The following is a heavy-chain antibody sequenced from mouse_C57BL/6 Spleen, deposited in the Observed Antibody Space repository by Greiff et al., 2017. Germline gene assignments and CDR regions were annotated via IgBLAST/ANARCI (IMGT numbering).Heavy chain of an antibody. D-gene: IGHD2-2*01. CDR1: GYTFTSYW. CDR2: IYPSDSET. CDR3: ARGVTTSHFDY. Sequence: QVQLQQPGAELVRPGSSVKLSCKASGYTFTSYWMDWVKQRPGQGLEWIGNIYPSDSETHYNQKFKDKATLTVDTSSSTAYMQLSSLTSEDSAVYYCARGVTTSHFDYWGQGTTLTVSS. J-gene: IGHJ2*01. V-gene: IGHV1-61*01.